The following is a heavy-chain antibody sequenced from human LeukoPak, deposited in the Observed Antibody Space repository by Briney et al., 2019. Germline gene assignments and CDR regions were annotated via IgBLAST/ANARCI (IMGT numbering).Heavy chain of an antibody. V-gene: IGHV4-39*01. J-gene: IGHJ4*02. CDR2: VYYSGST. CDR3: ARHGTNHFYDY. Sequence: PSETLSLACTVSGGSISIIDYYWGWVRQSPGKGLEWIGSVYYSGSTYYHPSLKSRVAISADTSKKQFSLKLSSVTAADTAVYYCARHGTNHFYDYWGQGTLVTVSS. D-gene: IGHD1-26*01. CDR1: GGSISIIDYY.